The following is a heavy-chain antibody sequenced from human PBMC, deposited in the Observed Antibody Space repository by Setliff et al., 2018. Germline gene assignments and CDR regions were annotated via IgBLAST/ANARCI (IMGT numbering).Heavy chain of an antibody. CDR1: GGSISSSTYY. J-gene: IGHJ5*02. V-gene: IGHV4-39*07. D-gene: IGHD2-2*01. CDR3: ARAPLMVVVPPDAHRFDP. Sequence: SETLSLTCTVSGGSISSSTYYWGWIRQPPGKGLEWIGSIYYTGSTHYNPSLKSRVTISVDRPKNQFSLKLSSVTAADTALYYCARAPLMVVVPPDAHRFDPWGQGTLVTVSS. CDR2: IYYTGST.